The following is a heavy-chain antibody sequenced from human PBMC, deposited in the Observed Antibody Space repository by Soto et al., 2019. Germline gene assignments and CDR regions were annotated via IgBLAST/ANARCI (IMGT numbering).Heavy chain of an antibody. CDR1: ASIFSSYG. D-gene: IGHD6-13*01. J-gene: IGHJ6*02. Sequence: QVQLVQSGAEVKKPGASVKVSCKASASIFSSYGITWVRQAPGQGLEWMGRINGYNGNTKYAQELQGRVTMTTDTSTSTAYMELRSLRSDDTAVYYCARGRYSSTDYYYYGMDVWGQGTTVTVSS. V-gene: IGHV1-18*01. CDR3: ARGRYSSTDYYYYGMDV. CDR2: INGYNGNT.